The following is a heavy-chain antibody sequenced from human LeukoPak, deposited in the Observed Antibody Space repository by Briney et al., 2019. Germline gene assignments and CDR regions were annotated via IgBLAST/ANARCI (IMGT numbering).Heavy chain of an antibody. CDR2: IYSGGST. D-gene: IGHD6-13*01. J-gene: IGHJ5*02. CDR3: ARDHSAAAGWFDP. CDR1: GFTFSRYW. V-gene: IGHV3-66*01. Sequence: LPGGSLRLSCAASGFTFSRYWMTWVRQAPGKGLEWVSVIYSGGSTYYADSVKGRFTISRDNSKNTLYLQMNSLRAEDTAVYYCARDHSAAAGWFDPWGQGTLVTVSS.